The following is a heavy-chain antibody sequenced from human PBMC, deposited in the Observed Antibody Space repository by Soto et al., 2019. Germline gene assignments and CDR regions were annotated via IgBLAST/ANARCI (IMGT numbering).Heavy chain of an antibody. V-gene: IGHV4-31*03. Sequence: SETLSLTCTVSGGSISSGGYYWSWIRQHPGKGLEWIGYIYYSGSTYYNPSLKSRVTISVDTSKNQFSLKLSSVTAADTAVYYCARVGGGGVIQVFDYWGQGTLVTVSS. CDR3: ARVGGGGVIQVFDY. D-gene: IGHD3-16*01. CDR2: IYYSGST. CDR1: GGSISSGGYY. J-gene: IGHJ4*02.